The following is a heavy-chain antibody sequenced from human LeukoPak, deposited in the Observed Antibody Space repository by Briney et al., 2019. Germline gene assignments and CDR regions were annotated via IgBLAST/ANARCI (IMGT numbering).Heavy chain of an antibody. CDR1: GGSISSYY. V-gene: IGHV4-4*07. CDR3: ASEDYYDSSGYYSTN. J-gene: IGHJ4*02. Sequence: SETLSLTCTVSGGSISSYYWSWIRQPAGEGLEWIGRIHTSGSTNYNPSLKSRVTMSVDTSKNQFSLKLSSVTAADTAVYYCASEDYYDSSGYYSTNWGQGTLVTVSS. CDR2: IHTSGST. D-gene: IGHD3-22*01.